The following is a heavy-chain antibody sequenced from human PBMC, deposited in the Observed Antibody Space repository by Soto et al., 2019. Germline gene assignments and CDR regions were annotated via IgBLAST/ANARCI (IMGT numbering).Heavy chain of an antibody. CDR1: GFTFDDYA. CDR3: AKGDQEQVLWADAFDI. CDR2: ISWNSGSI. Sequence: EVQLVESGGGLVQPGRSLRLSCAASGFTFDDYAMHWVRQAPGKGLEWVPGISWNSGSIGYADSVKGRFTISRDNAKNTLDLQMNSLRPQDTGLYYCAKGDQEQVLWADAFDIWGQGTMFTVSS. D-gene: IGHD2-2*01. V-gene: IGHV3-9*01. J-gene: IGHJ3*02.